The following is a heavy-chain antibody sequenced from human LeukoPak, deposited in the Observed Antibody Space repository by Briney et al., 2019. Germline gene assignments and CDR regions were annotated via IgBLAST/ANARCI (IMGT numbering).Heavy chain of an antibody. CDR3: ARGPSDASFDY. J-gene: IGHJ4*02. V-gene: IGHV1-2*02. CDR1: GYTFSAYY. D-gene: IGHD1-26*01. CDR2: INPINGGI. Sequence: ASGKVSCKPSGYTFSAYYILWMRQAPGQGFEWMGWINPINGGIRVAQKVQGRVTMTRDTSMNTVYVELSGLLTDDTAVYFCARGPSDASFDYWGQGTLVTVSS.